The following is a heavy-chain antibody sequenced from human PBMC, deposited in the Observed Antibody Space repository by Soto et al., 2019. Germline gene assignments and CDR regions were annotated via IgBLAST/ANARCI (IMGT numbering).Heavy chain of an antibody. V-gene: IGHV3-23*01. CDR1: GFTFSAYA. J-gene: IGHJ3*02. CDR3: AKDATAVNGVWDPFDM. D-gene: IGHD2-8*01. Sequence: GGSLRLSCAASGFTFSAYAMSWVRQAPGKGLQWVSGVGGSDTDKHCADSVRGRFTVSRDNSKNTLYLQMSSLRADDTAVYYCAKDATAVNGVWDPFDMWGQGTEVTVSS. CDR2: VGGSDTDK.